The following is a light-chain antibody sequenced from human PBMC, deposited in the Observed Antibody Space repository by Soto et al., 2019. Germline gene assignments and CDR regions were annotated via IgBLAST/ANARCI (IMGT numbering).Light chain of an antibody. CDR2: WAS. Sequence: DIVMTQSPDSLAVSLGERATINCKSSRGVLYSSNNRNYLAWYQQKPRQPPKLLIYWASTRESGVPDRFSGSGSGTDFTLTISSLQAEDVAVYYCQQYYSVPYTFGQGTKLEIK. CDR1: RGVLYSSNNRNY. J-gene: IGKJ2*01. CDR3: QQYYSVPYT. V-gene: IGKV4-1*01.